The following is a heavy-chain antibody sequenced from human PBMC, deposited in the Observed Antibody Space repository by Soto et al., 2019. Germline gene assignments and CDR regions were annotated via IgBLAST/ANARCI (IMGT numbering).Heavy chain of an antibody. CDR2: IVVGSGNT. J-gene: IGHJ4*02. CDR1: GFTFTSSA. CDR3: ARDFYKYYYDNIGDPYYFDY. V-gene: IGHV1-58*02. D-gene: IGHD3-22*01. Sequence: GASVKVSCKASGFTFTSSAMQWVRQARGQRLEWIGWIVVGSGNTNYAQKFQERVTITRDMSTSTAYMELSTLRSEDTAVYYCARDFYKYYYDNIGDPYYFDYWGQGTLVTVSS.